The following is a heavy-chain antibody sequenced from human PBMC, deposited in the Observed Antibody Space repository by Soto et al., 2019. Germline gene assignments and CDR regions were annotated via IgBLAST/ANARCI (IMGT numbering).Heavy chain of an antibody. CDR2: INPSGGST. V-gene: IGHV1-46*03. CDR3: AVEDYDFWSFDP. Sequence: ASVNVSCKASGYSSTSYYMHWVRQAPGQGLEWMGIINPSGGSTSYAQKFQGRVTMTRDTSTSTVYMELSSLRSEDTSVYYCAVEDYDFWSFDPWGQGTLVTVSS. J-gene: IGHJ5*02. CDR1: GYSSTSYY. D-gene: IGHD3-3*01.